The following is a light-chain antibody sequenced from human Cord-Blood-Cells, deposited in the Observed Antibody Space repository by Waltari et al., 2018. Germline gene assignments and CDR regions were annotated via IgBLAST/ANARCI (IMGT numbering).Light chain of an antibody. J-gene: IGKJ2*01. Sequence: EIVLTQSPGTLFLSQGERATLSCRASQSVSSSYLAWYQQKPGQAPRLLIYGASSRATGIPDRFSGSGSGTDFTLTISRLEPEDFAVYYCQQYGSSYTFGQGTKLEIK. CDR2: GAS. CDR1: QSVSSSY. CDR3: QQYGSSYT. V-gene: IGKV3-20*01.